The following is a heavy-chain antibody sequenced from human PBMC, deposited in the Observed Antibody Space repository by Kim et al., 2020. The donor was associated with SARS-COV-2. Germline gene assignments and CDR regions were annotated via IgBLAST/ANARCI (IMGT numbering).Heavy chain of an antibody. J-gene: IGHJ6*02. V-gene: IGHV4-31*02. Sequence: KGRVTISVETSKNQFSLKLSSVTAADTAVYYCARDRDSSSWDYYYYGMDVWGQGTTVTVSS. D-gene: IGHD6-13*01. CDR3: ARDRDSSSWDYYYYGMDV.